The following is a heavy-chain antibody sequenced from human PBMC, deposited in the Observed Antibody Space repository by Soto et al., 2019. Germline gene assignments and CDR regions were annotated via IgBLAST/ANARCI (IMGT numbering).Heavy chain of an antibody. D-gene: IGHD1-1*01. J-gene: IGHJ4*02. CDR2: IIPILGIA. CDR3: ARGVQLDPIDY. V-gene: IGHV1-69*02. CDR1: GGTFSSYT. Sequence: QVQLVQSGAEVKKPGSSVKVSCKASGGTFSSYTISWVRQAPGQGLEWMGRIIPILGIANYAQKFQGRVTITADKYTSTAYMELSSLRSEDTAVYYCARGVQLDPIDYWGQGTLVTVSS.